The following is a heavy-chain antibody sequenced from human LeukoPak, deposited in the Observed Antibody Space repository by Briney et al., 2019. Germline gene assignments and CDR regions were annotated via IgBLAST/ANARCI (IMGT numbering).Heavy chain of an antibody. Sequence: SETLSLTCAVSGGSISSGGYSWSWIRQPPGKGLEWIGYIYHSGSTYYNPSLKSQVTISVDRSKNQFSLKLSSVTAADTAVYYCARGSMIVVDWGQGTLVTVSS. CDR1: GGSISSGGYS. V-gene: IGHV4-30-2*01. CDR3: ARGSMIVVD. J-gene: IGHJ4*02. CDR2: IYHSGST. D-gene: IGHD3-22*01.